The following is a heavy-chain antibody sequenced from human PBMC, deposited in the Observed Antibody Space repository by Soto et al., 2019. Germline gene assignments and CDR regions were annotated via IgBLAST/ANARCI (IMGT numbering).Heavy chain of an antibody. D-gene: IGHD2-2*01. Sequence: QVQLQQWGAGLLKPSETLSLTCAVYGGSFSGYYWSWIRQPPGKGLEWIGEINHSGSTNYNPSPKSRVTISVDTSKNQFSLKLSSVTAADTAVYYCARGKVVPAAIDLSAYYYYYMDVWGKGTTVTVSS. CDR1: GGSFSGYY. CDR2: INHSGST. J-gene: IGHJ6*03. V-gene: IGHV4-34*01. CDR3: ARGKVVPAAIDLSAYYYYYMDV.